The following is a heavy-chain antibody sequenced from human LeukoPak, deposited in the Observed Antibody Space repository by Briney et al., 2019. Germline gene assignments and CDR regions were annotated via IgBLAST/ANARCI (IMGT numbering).Heavy chain of an antibody. CDR3: AKEDCSASGCYYSYFDF. CDR2: IIVPGGNT. CDR1: GFPFSTYA. D-gene: IGHD2-15*01. J-gene: IGHJ4*02. V-gene: IGHV3-23*01. Sequence: HPGGSLTLSRAASGFPFSTYAMTWARPPPGKTLEWVSLIIVPGGNTYYADSVKGRFTISRDNSKNTLYLKMNSLRAEDTAVYYCAKEDCSASGCYYSYFDFWGQGVLVTVSS.